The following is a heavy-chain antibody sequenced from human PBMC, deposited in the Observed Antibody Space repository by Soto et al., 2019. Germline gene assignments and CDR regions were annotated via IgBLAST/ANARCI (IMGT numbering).Heavy chain of an antibody. CDR3: ARLIGYCSGGSCYITGLFDS. CDR1: GYTFTSYG. Sequence: ASVKVSCKASGYTFTSYGISWVRQAPGQGLEWMGWISAYNGNTDYAQKLQGRVTMTTDTSTSTAYMELRSLRSDDTAVYYCARLIGYCSGGSCYITGLFDSWGQGTLVTAPQ. D-gene: IGHD2-15*01. J-gene: IGHJ4*02. CDR2: ISAYNGNT. V-gene: IGHV1-18*01.